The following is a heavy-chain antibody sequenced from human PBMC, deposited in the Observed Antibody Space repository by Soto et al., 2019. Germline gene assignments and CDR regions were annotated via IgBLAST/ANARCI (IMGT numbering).Heavy chain of an antibody. CDR2: IWYDGSKK. J-gene: IGHJ4*02. CDR1: GFTFSTNG. D-gene: IGHD1-26*01. CDR3: ARAGEDMGTTTTHADY. V-gene: IGHV3-33*01. Sequence: QEQLVESGGGVVQPGRSLRLSCAASGFTFSTNGMHWVRQAPGKGLEWVAVIWYDGSKKYYADSVKGRFTISRDNSNNMLYLQMNSLRAEDTAIYYGARAGEDMGTTTTHADYWGQGTLVIVSS.